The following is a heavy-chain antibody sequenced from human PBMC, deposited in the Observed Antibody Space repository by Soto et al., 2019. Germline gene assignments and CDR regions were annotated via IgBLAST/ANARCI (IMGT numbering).Heavy chain of an antibody. Sequence: GGSLRLSCAASGFTFSSYGMHWVRQAPGKGLEWVAVIWYDGSNKYYADSVKGRFTISRDNSKNTLYLQMNSLRAEDTAVYYCARDGPREGVIEGAQYYFDYWGQGTLVTVSS. J-gene: IGHJ4*02. CDR3: ARDGPREGVIEGAQYYFDY. CDR2: IWYDGSNK. V-gene: IGHV3-33*01. D-gene: IGHD2-21*01. CDR1: GFTFSSYG.